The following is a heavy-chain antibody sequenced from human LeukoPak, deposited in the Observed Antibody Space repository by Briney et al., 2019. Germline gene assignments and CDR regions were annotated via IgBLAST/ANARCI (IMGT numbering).Heavy chain of an antibody. CDR2: IFNSGST. CDR3: ALGDCSSTSCYVFDY. Sequence: SETLSLTCTVSGGYISSDYWSWIRQPPGKGLEWIGYIFNSGSTNYNPPLKSRVTISVDTSKNQFSLKLSSVTAADTAVYFCALGDCSSTSCYVFDYWGQGTLVTVSS. D-gene: IGHD2-2*01. V-gene: IGHV4-59*01. CDR1: GGYISSDY. J-gene: IGHJ4*02.